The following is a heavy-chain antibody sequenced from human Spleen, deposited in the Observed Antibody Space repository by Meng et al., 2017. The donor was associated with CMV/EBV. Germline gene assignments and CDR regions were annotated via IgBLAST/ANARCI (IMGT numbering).Heavy chain of an antibody. J-gene: IGHJ5*02. Sequence: SGPTLVKPTQTLTLTCTFSGFSLRTTGVGVGWIRQPPGKDLEWLALMYWNDDKRYSPSLKSRLTITKDISKNQVVLTMTNMDPVDTATYYCAHRYCSGCSCYSDWFDPWGQGTLVTVSS. CDR2: MYWNDDK. CDR3: AHRYCSGCSCYSDWFDP. CDR1: GFSLRTTGVG. D-gene: IGHD2-15*01. V-gene: IGHV2-5*01.